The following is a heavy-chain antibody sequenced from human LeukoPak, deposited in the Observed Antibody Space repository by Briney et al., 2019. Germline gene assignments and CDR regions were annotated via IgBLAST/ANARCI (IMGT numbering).Heavy chain of an antibody. J-gene: IGHJ5*02. CDR2: INHSGST. Sequence: SETLSLTCAVYGGSFSGYYWSRIRQPPGKGLEWIGEINHSGSTNYNPSLKSRVTISVDTSKNQFSLKLSSVTAADTAVYYCARTTYYDFWSGYRADQFDPWGQGTLVTVSS. CDR1: GGSFSGYY. V-gene: IGHV4-34*01. D-gene: IGHD3-3*01. CDR3: ARTTYYDFWSGYRADQFDP.